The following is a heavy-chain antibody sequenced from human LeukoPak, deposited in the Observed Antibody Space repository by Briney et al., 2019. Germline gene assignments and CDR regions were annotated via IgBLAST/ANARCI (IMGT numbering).Heavy chain of an antibody. CDR1: GYTFTGYY. V-gene: IGHV1-2*02. J-gene: IGHJ4*02. D-gene: IGHD1-1*01. CDR3: ARGEELEPWAGFDY. CDR2: INPNSGGT. Sequence: GPVKVSCKASGYTFTGYYMQWVRQAPGQGLEWMGWINPNSGGTNYAQKFQGRVTMTRDTSISTAYMELSRLRSEDTAVYYCARGEELEPWAGFDYWGQGTLVTVSS.